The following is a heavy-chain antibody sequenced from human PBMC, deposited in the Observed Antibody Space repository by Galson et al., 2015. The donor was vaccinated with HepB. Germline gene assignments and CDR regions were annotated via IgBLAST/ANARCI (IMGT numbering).Heavy chain of an antibody. CDR2: MNPNSGNT. Sequence: SVKVSCKASGYTFTSYDINWVRQATGQGLEWMGWMNPNSGNTGYAQKFQGRVTMTRNTSISTAYMELSSLRSEDTAVYYCARGLAWELLRGHAFDIWGQGTMVTVSS. CDR3: ARGLAWELLRGHAFDI. V-gene: IGHV1-8*01. CDR1: GYTFTSYD. D-gene: IGHD1-26*01. J-gene: IGHJ3*02.